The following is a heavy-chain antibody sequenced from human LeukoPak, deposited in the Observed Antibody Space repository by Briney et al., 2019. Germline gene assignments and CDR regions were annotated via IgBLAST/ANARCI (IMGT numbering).Heavy chain of an antibody. D-gene: IGHD6-19*01. CDR1: GVTFGDYA. J-gene: IGHJ4*02. V-gene: IGHV3-49*04. CDR2: IRSKAFGETT. CDR3: TRIAVAGVALDY. Sequence: GGSLRLSCTASGVTFGDYALNWVRQPPGKGLEWVGFIRSKAFGETTENAASVKGRFTISRDASKSIVYLQMNSLKSEDTAVYYCTRIAVAGVALDYWGQGTLVTVTS.